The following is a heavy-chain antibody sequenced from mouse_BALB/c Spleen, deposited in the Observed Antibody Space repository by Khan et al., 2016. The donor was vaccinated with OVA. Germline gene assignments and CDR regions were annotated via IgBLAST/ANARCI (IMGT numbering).Heavy chain of an antibody. CDR1: GYSITSDYA. CDR3: ARSVTITTVVATDFDD. V-gene: IGHV3-2*02. D-gene: IGHD1-1*01. CDR2: ISYSGRT. Sequence: EVQLQESGPGLVKPSQSLSLTCTVTGYSITSDYAWNWIRPFPGNKLEWMGYISYSGRTSYNPSLKSRISITRDTSKNQFFLQLNAVTTEDTATSYCARSVTITTVVATDFDDWGQGATLTVSS. J-gene: IGHJ2*01.